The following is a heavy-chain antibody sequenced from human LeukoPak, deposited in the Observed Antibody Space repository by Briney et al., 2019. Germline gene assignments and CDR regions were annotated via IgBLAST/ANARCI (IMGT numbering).Heavy chain of an antibody. Sequence: SETLSLTCTVSGGSISSSSYYWGWIRQPPGKGLEWIGSIYYSGSTYYNPSLKSRVTISVDTSKNQFSLKLSSVTAADTAVYYCAKTWDYYGSGSYPYYCGMDVWGQGTTVTVSS. CDR3: AKTWDYYGSGSYPYYCGMDV. J-gene: IGHJ6*02. CDR2: IYYSGST. CDR1: GGSISSSSYY. D-gene: IGHD3-10*01. V-gene: IGHV4-39*01.